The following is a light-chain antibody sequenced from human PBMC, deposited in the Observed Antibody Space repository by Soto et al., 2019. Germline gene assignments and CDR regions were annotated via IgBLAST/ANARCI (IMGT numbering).Light chain of an antibody. Sequence: DIQMTQSPSSLSASVEDRVIITCRASQGIGSYLAWYQQKPGEAPKLLISAASSLQSGVPSRFSGSGSGTDFTLTISSLQPEDFATYYCLQTYNLPRTFGQGTKVDIK. CDR2: AAS. CDR3: LQTYNLPRT. J-gene: IGKJ1*01. V-gene: IGKV1-39*01. CDR1: QGIGSY.